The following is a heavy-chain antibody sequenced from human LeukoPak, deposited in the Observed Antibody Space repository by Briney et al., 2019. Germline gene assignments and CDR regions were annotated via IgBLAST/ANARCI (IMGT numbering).Heavy chain of an antibody. CDR2: IYYSGST. Sequence: SETLSLTCTVSGGSISSYYWSWIRQPPGKGLEWIGYIYYSGSTNYNPSLKSRVTISVDTSKNQFSLKLSSVTAADTAVYYCARFYCSSTSCYTYYFDYWGQGNLVTVSS. D-gene: IGHD2-2*02. CDR1: GGSISSYY. J-gene: IGHJ4*02. V-gene: IGHV4-59*01. CDR3: ARFYCSSTSCYTYYFDY.